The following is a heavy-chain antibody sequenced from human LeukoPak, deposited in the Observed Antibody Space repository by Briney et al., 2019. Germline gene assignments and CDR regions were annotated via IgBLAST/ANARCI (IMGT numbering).Heavy chain of an antibody. D-gene: IGHD1-26*01. V-gene: IGHV3-74*01. CDR1: IFTFSNYW. J-gene: IGHJ4*02. CDR3: VADSGNRSGGDF. CDR2: VNRAGASI. Sequence: GGSLRLSCTGSIFTFSNYWIHWVRQVPGRGLLWVARVNRAGASIVYADSVEGRFTISRDNAKNTVYLQMNSLRPDDTAVYYCVADSGNRSGGDFWGQGAPVTVSS.